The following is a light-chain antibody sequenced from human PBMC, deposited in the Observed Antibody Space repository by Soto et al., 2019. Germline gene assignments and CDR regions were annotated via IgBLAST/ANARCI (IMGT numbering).Light chain of an antibody. J-gene: IGLJ3*02. CDR1: RSNIGGNT. CDR2: SNN. CDR3: AVWDDSLNGRV. Sequence: QSVLTQPPSASGTPGQRVTISCSGSRSNIGGNTVNWYQQLPGTAPKLLMYSNNQRPSGVPDRFSGSKSGSSASLAISGLQSEDEADYYCAVWDDSLNGRVFGGGTKLTVL. V-gene: IGLV1-44*01.